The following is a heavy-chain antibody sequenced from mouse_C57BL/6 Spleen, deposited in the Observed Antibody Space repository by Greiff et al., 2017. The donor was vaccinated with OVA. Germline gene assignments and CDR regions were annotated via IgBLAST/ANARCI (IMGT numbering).Heavy chain of an antibody. V-gene: IGHV5-17*01. CDR1: GFTFSDYG. D-gene: IGHD4-1*01. J-gene: IGHJ1*03. CDR3: ARQKTGTRGSVSDV. CDR2: ISSGSSTI. Sequence: EVKLVESGGGLVKPGGSLKLSCAASGFTFSDYGMHWVRQAPEKGLEWVAYISSGSSTIYYADTVKGRFTISRDNAKNTLFLQMTSLRSEDTAMYYCARQKTGTRGSVSDVWGTGTTVTVSS.